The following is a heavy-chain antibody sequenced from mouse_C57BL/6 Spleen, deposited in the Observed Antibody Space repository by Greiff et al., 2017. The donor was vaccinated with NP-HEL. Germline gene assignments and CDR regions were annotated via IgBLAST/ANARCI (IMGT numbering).Heavy chain of an antibody. CDR2: IDPSDSYT. CDR1: GYTFTSYW. CDR3: ASRQLRHGAMDY. Sequence: VQLQQPGAELVRPGTSVKLSCKASGYTFTSYWMHWVKQRPGQGLEWIGVIDPSDSYTNYNQKFKGKATLTVDTASSTAYMQLSSLTSEDSAVYYGASRQLRHGAMDYWGQGTSVTVSS. D-gene: IGHD3-2*02. J-gene: IGHJ4*01. V-gene: IGHV1-59*01.